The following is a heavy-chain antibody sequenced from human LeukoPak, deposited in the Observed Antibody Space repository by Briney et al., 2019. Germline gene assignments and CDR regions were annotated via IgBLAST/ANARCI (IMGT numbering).Heavy chain of an antibody. CDR2: IYYSGST. J-gene: IGHJ3*02. D-gene: IGHD1-14*01. V-gene: IGHV4-59*01. CDR1: GGSISSYY. CDR3: ARALGDNQAFDI. Sequence: NPSETLSLTCTVSGGSISSYYWSWIRQPPGKGLEWIGYIYYSGSTNYNPSLKSRVTISVDTSKNQFSLKLSSVTAADTAVYYCARALGDNQAFDIWGQGTVVTVSS.